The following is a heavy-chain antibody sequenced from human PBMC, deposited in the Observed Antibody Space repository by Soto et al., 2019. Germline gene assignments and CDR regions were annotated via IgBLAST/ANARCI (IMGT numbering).Heavy chain of an antibody. CDR3: ARGGADLDS. CDR1: GFTFSSLH. V-gene: IGHV3-7*04. Sequence: EVQLVDSGGNLVQPGASVRLSCAASGFTFSSLHMGWVRQAPGEGLEWVANMSPDGSSIYYVDSVRGRFSISRDNAKNSLYLQMNSLRAEDTAVYYCARGGADLDSWGQGTLVTVSS. CDR2: MSPDGSSI. J-gene: IGHJ4*02.